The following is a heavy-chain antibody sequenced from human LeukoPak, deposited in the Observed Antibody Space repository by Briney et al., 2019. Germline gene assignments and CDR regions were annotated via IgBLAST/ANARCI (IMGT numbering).Heavy chain of an antibody. Sequence: PGGSPRLSCAASGFTFSSYAMSWVRQAPGKGLEWVSAISGSGGSTYYADSVKGRFTISRDNSKNTLYLQMNSLRAEDTAVYYCAKTTGYSSSWYDYWGQGTLVTVSS. V-gene: IGHV3-23*01. D-gene: IGHD6-13*01. CDR2: ISGSGGST. CDR3: AKTTGYSSSWYDY. CDR1: GFTFSSYA. J-gene: IGHJ4*02.